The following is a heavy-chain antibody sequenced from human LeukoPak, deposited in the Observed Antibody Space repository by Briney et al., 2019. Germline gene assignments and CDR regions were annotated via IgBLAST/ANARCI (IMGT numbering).Heavy chain of an antibody. D-gene: IGHD3-10*01. V-gene: IGHV1-3*01. J-gene: IGHJ6*02. CDR2: INAGNGNT. Sequence: ASVKVSCKASGYTFTSYAMHWVRQAPGQRLEWMGWINAGNGNTKYSQKFQGRVTITRDTSASTAYMELSSLRSEDTAVHYCARDLNYGSGSYLGYYYYGMDVWGQGTTVTVSS. CDR1: GYTFTSYA. CDR3: ARDLNYGSGSYLGYYYYGMDV.